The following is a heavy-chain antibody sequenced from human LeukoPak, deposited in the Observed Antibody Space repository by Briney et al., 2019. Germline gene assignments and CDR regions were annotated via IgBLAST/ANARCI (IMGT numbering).Heavy chain of an antibody. CDR2: IKSDGRT. Sequence: PGGSLRLSCAASGFTLSSYWMHWVRQAPGKGLVWVSRIKSDGRTNYEDSVKGRFTISRDNAKNTVSLQMNSLRAEDTGVYYCARAPSEIGGYYPEYFRHWGQGTLVIVSS. CDR1: GFTLSSYW. D-gene: IGHD3-22*01. CDR3: ARAPSEIGGYYPEYFRH. V-gene: IGHV3-74*01. J-gene: IGHJ1*01.